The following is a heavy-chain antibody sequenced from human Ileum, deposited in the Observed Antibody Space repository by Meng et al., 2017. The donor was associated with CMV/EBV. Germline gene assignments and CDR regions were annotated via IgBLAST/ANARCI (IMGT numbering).Heavy chain of an antibody. CDR3: AKEYGLQYTREPFDY. V-gene: IGHV3-23*01. D-gene: IGHD4-11*01. J-gene: IGHJ4*02. Sequence: GGSLRLSCAASRFTFSSYAMSWVRQAPGKGLEWVSIISDSGNSTYLADSVKGRFTISRDNSKNTVYLQMNSLRAEDTAIYYCAKEYGLQYTREPFDYWGQGTLVTVSS. CDR1: RFTFSSYA. CDR2: ISDSGNST.